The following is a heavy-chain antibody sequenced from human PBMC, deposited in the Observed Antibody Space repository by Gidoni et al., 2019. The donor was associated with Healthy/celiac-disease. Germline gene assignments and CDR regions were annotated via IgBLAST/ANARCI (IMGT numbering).Heavy chain of an antibody. CDR3: ARHVPKCFGVVIRAFVGY. Sequence: LQLQASGPGLVQPSETLSLTCTVSGGSISRSSYYWGWIRQPPGKGLEWIGSIYYRGSTYDNPSRKSRVTISVDTSKNQFSLKLSSVTAADTAVYYCARHVPKCFGVVIRAFVGYWGQGTLVTVSS. CDR2: IYYRGST. D-gene: IGHD3-3*01. J-gene: IGHJ4*02. CDR1: GGSISRSSYY. V-gene: IGHV4-39*01.